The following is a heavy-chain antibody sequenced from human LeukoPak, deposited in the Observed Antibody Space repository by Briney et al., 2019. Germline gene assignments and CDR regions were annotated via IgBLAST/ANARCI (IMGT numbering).Heavy chain of an antibody. Sequence: PGGSLRLSCAASGFTFSSYAMSWVRQAPGKGLEWVSAISGSGGSTYYADSVKGRFTISRDNSKNTLYLQMNSLRAEDTAVYYCAIGRQWLPRRWYYFDYWGQGTLVTVSS. V-gene: IGHV3-23*01. J-gene: IGHJ4*02. CDR2: ISGSGGST. D-gene: IGHD6-19*01. CDR3: AIGRQWLPRRWYYFDY. CDR1: GFTFSSYA.